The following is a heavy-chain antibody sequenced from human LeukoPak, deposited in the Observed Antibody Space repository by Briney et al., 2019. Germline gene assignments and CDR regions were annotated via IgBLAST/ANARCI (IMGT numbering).Heavy chain of an antibody. CDR2: ITSTSSNI. CDR3: ASVVNEKINSASYSDY. V-gene: IGHV3-21*01. J-gene: IGHJ4*02. Sequence: GGSLRLSCAASEFTFSSHAMIWVRQAPGKGLEGVSSITSTSSNIFYTDSVKGRFTISRDNAKSSLYLQMNSLRAEDTAVYSCASVVNEKINSASYSDYWGQGTLVTVSS. CDR1: EFTFSSHA. D-gene: IGHD2/OR15-2a*01.